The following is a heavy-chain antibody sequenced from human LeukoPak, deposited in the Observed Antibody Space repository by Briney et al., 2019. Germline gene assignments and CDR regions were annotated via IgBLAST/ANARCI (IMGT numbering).Heavy chain of an antibody. Sequence: ASVKVSCKVSGYTLTELSMHWVRQAPGKGLEWMGGFDPEDGEAIYAQKFQGRVTITTDESTSTAYMELSSLRSEDTAVYYCARQSHPYCSSTSCYPDYWGQGTLVTVSS. CDR3: ARQSHPYCSSTSCYPDY. CDR1: GYTLTELS. D-gene: IGHD2-2*01. J-gene: IGHJ4*02. V-gene: IGHV1-24*01. CDR2: FDPEDGEA.